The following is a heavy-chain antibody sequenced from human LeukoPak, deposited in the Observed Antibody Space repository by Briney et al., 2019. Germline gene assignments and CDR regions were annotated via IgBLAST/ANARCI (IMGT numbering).Heavy chain of an antibody. CDR2: FDPEGGET. D-gene: IGHD1-26*01. CDR1: GYTLTELS. CDR3: ATRVWRGSYYALYFDY. Sequence: GASVKVSCKVSGYTLTELSMHWVRQAPGKGLEWMGGFDPEGGETIYAQKFQGRVTMTEDTSTDTAYMELSSLRSEDTAVYYCATRVWRGSYYALYFDYWGQGTLVTVSS. J-gene: IGHJ4*02. V-gene: IGHV1-24*01.